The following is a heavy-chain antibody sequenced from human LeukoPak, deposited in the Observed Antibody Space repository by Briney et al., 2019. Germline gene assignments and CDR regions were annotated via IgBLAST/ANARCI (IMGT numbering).Heavy chain of an antibody. CDR1: GGTISSYY. J-gene: IGHJ4*02. Sequence: SETLSLTCTVSGGTISSYYWSWIRQPPGKGLEWIGYIYYSGRTNYNPSLKSRVTISADTSNNQFSPKLSSVTAADTAVYYWARDGIGSGWYYFDYWGQGTLVTVSS. CDR2: IYYSGRT. CDR3: ARDGIGSGWYYFDY. V-gene: IGHV4-59*01. D-gene: IGHD6-19*01.